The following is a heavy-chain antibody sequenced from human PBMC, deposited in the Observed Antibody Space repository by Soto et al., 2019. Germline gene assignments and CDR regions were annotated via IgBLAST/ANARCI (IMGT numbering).Heavy chain of an antibody. CDR1: GDSVSTNSAT. Sequence: PSXTLSLTCAISGDSVSTNSATWDWIRQSPSRGLEWLGRTYYRSNWYTDYAVSVKGRITISPDTSNNQLSLQLNSVTPDDTAVDYCARLRGNSWLDSWGQGSLVPVAS. J-gene: IGHJ5*01. CDR3: ARLRGNSWLDS. D-gene: IGHD4-4*01. V-gene: IGHV6-1*01. CDR2: TYYRSNWYT.